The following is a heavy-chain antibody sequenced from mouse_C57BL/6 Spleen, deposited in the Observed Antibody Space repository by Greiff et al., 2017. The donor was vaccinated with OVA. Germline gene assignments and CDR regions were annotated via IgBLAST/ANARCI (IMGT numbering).Heavy chain of an antibody. CDR1: GFTFSDYY. CDR2: ISNGGGST. CDR3: ARFYWYFDV. V-gene: IGHV5-12*01. Sequence: DVMLVESGGGLVQPGGSLKLSCAASGFTFSDYYMYWVRQTPEKRLEWVAYISNGGGSTYYPDTVKGRFTISRDNAKNTLYLQMSRLKSEDTAMYYCARFYWYFDVWGTGTTVTVSS. J-gene: IGHJ1*03.